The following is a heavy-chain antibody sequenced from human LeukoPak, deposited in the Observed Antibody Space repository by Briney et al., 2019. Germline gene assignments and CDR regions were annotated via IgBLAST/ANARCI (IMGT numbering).Heavy chain of an antibody. Sequence: PSETLSLTCTVSGGSINSYYWSWIRQPPGKGLQWIGCIHYSGSTNYNPSLKSRVTISVDTSKNQFSLKLSSVTAADTAVYYCARLYGSGSYYNDLDWFDPWGQGTLVTVSS. CDR3: ARLYGSGSYYNDLDWFDP. V-gene: IGHV4-59*01. CDR2: IHYSGST. J-gene: IGHJ5*02. CDR1: GGSINSYY. D-gene: IGHD3-10*01.